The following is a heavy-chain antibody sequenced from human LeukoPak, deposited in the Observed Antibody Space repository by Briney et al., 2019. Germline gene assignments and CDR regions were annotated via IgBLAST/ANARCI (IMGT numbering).Heavy chain of an antibody. D-gene: IGHD6-13*01. Sequence: GGSLRLSCAASGFTFSSYSMNWVRRAPGKGLEWVSSISSSSSYIYYADSVKGRFTISRDNAKNSLYLQMNSLRAEDTAVYYCARDESEQQLVLYYGMDVWGQGTTVTVSS. J-gene: IGHJ6*02. CDR2: ISSSSSYI. CDR3: ARDESEQQLVLYYGMDV. CDR1: GFTFSSYS. V-gene: IGHV3-21*01.